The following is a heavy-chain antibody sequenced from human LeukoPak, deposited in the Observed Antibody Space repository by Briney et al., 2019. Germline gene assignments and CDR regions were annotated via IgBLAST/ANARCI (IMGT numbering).Heavy chain of an antibody. V-gene: IGHV3-7*05. D-gene: IGHD6-6*01. Sequence: GGSLRLSCAASGFTFSSYWMSWVRQAPGKGLEWVANIQQGGSEKYYVDSVKGRFTISRDNAKNSLFLQMNSPRAEDTAVYYCARCHSSSSGDYWGQGTLVTVSS. J-gene: IGHJ4*02. CDR1: GFTFSSYW. CDR3: ARCHSSSSGDY. CDR2: IQQGGSEK.